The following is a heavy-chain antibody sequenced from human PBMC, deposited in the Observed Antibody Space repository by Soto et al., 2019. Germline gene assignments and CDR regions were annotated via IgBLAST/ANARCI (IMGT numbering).Heavy chain of an antibody. J-gene: IGHJ5*02. D-gene: IGHD2-2*01. CDR1: GGSISSSSYD. Sequence: QLQLQESGPGLLKPSETLSLTCTVSGGSISSSSYDWGWIRQPPGKGLEWIGSIYYSGSTYYNPSLKSRVTLSVDTSKNQFSLKLSSGTAADTAVYYCARHESHLQDIVVVPASGWFAPWGQGTLVTVSS. CDR3: ARHESHLQDIVVVPASGWFAP. CDR2: IYYSGST. V-gene: IGHV4-39*01.